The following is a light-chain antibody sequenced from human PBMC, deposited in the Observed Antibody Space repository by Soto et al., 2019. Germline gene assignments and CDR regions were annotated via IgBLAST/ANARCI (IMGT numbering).Light chain of an antibody. V-gene: IGLV2-14*01. CDR2: DVS. J-gene: IGLJ1*01. CDR3: SSYTSSSTLV. Sequence: QSVLTQPASVSGSPGQSITISCTGTSSDVGGYNFVSWYQQHPGKAPKLMIYDVSNRPSGVSNRFSGSKSGNTASLTISGLQAEDEAAYYCSSYTSSSTLVFGTGTKLPS. CDR1: SSDVGGYNF.